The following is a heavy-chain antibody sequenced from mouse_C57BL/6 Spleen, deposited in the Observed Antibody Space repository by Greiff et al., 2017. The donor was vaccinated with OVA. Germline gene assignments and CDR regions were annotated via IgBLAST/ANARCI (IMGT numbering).Heavy chain of an antibody. Sequence: SGPELVKPGASVKISCKASGYSFTDYNMNWVKQSNGKSLEWIGVINPNYGTTSYNQKFKGKATLTVEQDSSTAYMQLNSLTSDDSAVYYCARSTMVTTCDYWGQGTTLTGSS. D-gene: IGHD2-2*01. CDR1: GYSFTDYN. V-gene: IGHV1-39*01. CDR3: ARSTMVTTCDY. CDR2: INPNYGTT. J-gene: IGHJ2*01.